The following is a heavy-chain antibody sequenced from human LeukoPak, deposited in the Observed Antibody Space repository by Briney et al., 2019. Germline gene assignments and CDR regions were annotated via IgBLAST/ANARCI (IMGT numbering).Heavy chain of an antibody. V-gene: IGHV1-69*04. J-gene: IGHJ5*02. CDR1: GGTFSSYA. D-gene: IGHD3-22*01. Sequence: SVKVSCKASGGTFSSYAISWVRQAPGQGLEWMGRIIPIFGIANYAQKLQGRVTITADKSTSTAYMELSSLRSEDTAVYYCARDHYYDSSGYYSWFDPWGQGTLVTVSS. CDR3: ARDHYYDSSGYYSWFDP. CDR2: IIPIFGIA.